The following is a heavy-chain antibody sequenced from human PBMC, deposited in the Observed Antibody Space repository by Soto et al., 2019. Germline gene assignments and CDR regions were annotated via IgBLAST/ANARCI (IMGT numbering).Heavy chain of an antibody. CDR3: ARKRNTGWYFDY. J-gene: IGHJ4*02. CDR1: GGSFSGYY. CDR2: INHSGST. Sequence: PSETLSLTCAVYGGSFSGYYLSWIRQPPGKGLEWIGEINHSGSTNYNPSLKSRVTISVDTSKNQFSLKLSSVTAADTAVYYCARKRNTGWYFDYWGQGTLVTVSS. V-gene: IGHV4-34*01. D-gene: IGHD6-19*01.